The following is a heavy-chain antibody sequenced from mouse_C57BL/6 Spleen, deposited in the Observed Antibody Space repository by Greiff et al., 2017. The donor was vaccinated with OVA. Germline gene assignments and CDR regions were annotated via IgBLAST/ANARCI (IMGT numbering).Heavy chain of an antibody. CDR1: GFTFSDYY. D-gene: IGHD4-1*01. Sequence: EVKLQESEGGLVQPGSSMKLSCTASGFTFSDYYMAWVRQVPEKGLEWVANINYDGSSTYYLDSLKSRFIISRDNAKNILYLQMSSLKSEDTATYYCARCGNWDWYFDVWGTGTTVTVSS. CDR3: ARCGNWDWYFDV. J-gene: IGHJ1*03. V-gene: IGHV5-16*01. CDR2: INYDGSST.